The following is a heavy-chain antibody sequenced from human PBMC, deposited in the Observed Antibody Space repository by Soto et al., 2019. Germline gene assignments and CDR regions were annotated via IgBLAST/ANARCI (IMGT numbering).Heavy chain of an antibody. CDR3: YTEHALFLAH. CDR1: GFTFSNAW. J-gene: IGHJ4*02. V-gene: IGHV3-15*01. CDR2: ITSKGAGETT. Sequence: EVQLVESGGGLVTPGVSLRLSCVASGFTFSNAWMSWVRQAPGKGLEWIGRITSKGAGETTAYAAPVKGRFTISRDDLKNTPYLQVNILKTEDTGIYYCYTEHALFLAHWGQGTLVTVSS.